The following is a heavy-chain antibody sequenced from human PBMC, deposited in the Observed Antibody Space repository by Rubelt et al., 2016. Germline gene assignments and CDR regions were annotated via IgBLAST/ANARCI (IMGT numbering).Heavy chain of an antibody. D-gene: IGHD1-1*01. CDR1: GGSFSGYY. Sequence: QVQLQQWGAGLLKPSETLSLTCAVYGGSFSGYYWSWIRQPPGKGLEWIGEINHSGSTNYNPSLKSRVTISVDTSKNQFPRGRGFVTAADTALYYCARLPRPTGNWYFDSWGQGTLVTVSS. V-gene: IGHV4-34*01. CDR2: INHSGST. CDR3: ARLPRPTGNWYFDS. J-gene: IGHJ4*02.